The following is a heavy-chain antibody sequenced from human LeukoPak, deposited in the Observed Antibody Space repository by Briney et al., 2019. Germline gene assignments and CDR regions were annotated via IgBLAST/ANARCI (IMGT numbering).Heavy chain of an antibody. Sequence: GGSLRLSCAASGFTFSSYAMSWVRQAPGKGLEWVSAISGSGGSTYYADSVKGRFTISRDNSKNTLYLQMNSLRAEDTAVYYCAKDLQGYYDFWSGYTTTGMDVWGQGTTVTVSS. CDR2: ISGSGGST. V-gene: IGHV3-23*01. CDR1: GFTFSSYA. J-gene: IGHJ6*02. D-gene: IGHD3-3*01. CDR3: AKDLQGYYDFWSGYTTTGMDV.